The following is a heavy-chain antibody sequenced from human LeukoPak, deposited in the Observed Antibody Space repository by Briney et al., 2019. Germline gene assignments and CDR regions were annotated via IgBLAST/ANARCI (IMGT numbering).Heavy chain of an antibody. J-gene: IGHJ3*01. CDR3: AKDKGSAWYGWIEY. CDR1: GFTFSIYW. D-gene: IGHD6-19*01. CDR2: INSDGSST. V-gene: IGHV3-74*01. Sequence: GSLRLSCAASGFTFSIYWMHWVRQAPGKGLVWVSRINSDGSSTSYADSVKGRFTISRDNAKSTLYLQMNSLRAEDTAVYYCAKDKGSAWYGWIEYWGQGTMVTVSS.